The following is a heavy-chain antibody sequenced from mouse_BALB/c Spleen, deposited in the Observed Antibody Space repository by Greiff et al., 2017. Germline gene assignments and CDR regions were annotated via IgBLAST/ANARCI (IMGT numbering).Heavy chain of an antibody. CDR1: GYTFTSYY. CDR3: TTSSGYAMDY. V-gene: IGHV1S16*01. D-gene: IGHD6-1*01. CDR2: INPSNGGT. J-gene: IGHJ4*01. Sequence: QVQLQQSGAELVKPGASVKLSCKASGYTFTSYYMYWVKQRPGQGLEWIGEINPSNGGTNFNEKFKSKATLTVDKSSSTAYMQLSSLTSEDSAVYYCTTSSGYAMDYWGQGTSVTVSS.